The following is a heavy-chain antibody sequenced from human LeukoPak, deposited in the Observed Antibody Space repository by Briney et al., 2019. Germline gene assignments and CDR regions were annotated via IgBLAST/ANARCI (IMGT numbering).Heavy chain of an antibody. V-gene: IGHV3-48*01. CDR3: ARGWYYDSSGDAFDI. J-gene: IGHJ3*02. D-gene: IGHD3-22*01. CDR1: GFTFSSYS. Sequence: GXSLRLSCAASGFTFSSYSMNWVRQAPGKGLEWVSYIICIFCTIYYAVSVKGRFTISRDNANNSLYLQMNSLRAEDTAVYYCARGWYYDSSGDAFDIWGQGTMVTVSS. CDR2: IICIFCTI.